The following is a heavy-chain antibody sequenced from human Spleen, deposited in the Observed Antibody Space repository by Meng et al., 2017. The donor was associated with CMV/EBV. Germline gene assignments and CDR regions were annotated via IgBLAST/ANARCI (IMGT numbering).Heavy chain of an antibody. CDR1: GLSFGTSV. CDR3: ASRGPHYGDSPYY. Sequence: AAYGLSFGTSVMDWVRQAPGKGLEWVALISNDGSNKHYADSLKGRFTISRDNSRNTLYLQMSSLRPEDTGLYYCASRGPHYGDSPYYWGQGTLVTVSS. J-gene: IGHJ4*02. V-gene: IGHV3-30*03. D-gene: IGHD4-17*01. CDR2: ISNDGSNK.